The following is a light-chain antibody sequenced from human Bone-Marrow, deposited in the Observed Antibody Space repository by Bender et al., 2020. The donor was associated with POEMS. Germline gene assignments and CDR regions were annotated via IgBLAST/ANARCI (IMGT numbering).Light chain of an antibody. V-gene: IGLV1-44*01. CDR2: NNS. Sequence: QSVLTQPPSASGTPGQRVTISCSGSSSKFGSYPVNWYQQLQGAAPKLFIFNNSQRPSGVPDRFSGSNSGTSASLAISGLLYDDEADFYCATWDDSLNGWVFGGGTKLTVL. J-gene: IGLJ3*02. CDR1: SSKFGSYP. CDR3: ATWDDSLNGWV.